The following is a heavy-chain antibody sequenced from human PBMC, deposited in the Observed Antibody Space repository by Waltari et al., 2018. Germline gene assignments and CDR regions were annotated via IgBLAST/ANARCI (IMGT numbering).Heavy chain of an antibody. D-gene: IGHD3-22*01. J-gene: IGHJ4*02. CDR1: GGSISSGGYS. Sequence: QLQLQESGSGLVKPSQTLSLTCAVSGGSISSGGYSWSWIRQPPGKGLEWIGYIYHSGSTYYNPSLKSRVTISVDRSKNQFSLKLSSVTAADTAVYYCAREGYDSSGGYFDYWGQGTLVTVSS. CDR3: AREGYDSSGGYFDY. V-gene: IGHV4-30-2*01. CDR2: IYHSGST.